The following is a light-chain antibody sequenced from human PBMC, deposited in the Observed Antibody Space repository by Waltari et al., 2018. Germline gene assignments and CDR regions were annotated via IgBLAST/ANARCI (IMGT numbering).Light chain of an antibody. Sequence: QSALTQPASVSGSPGQSITISCTGTSGDVGGYNYVSWYQQHPGKAPKLMIYDVSKRPSGVSNRFSGSKSGNTASLTISGLQAEDEADYYCSSYTSSSIWVFGGGTKLTVL. CDR2: DVS. J-gene: IGLJ3*02. V-gene: IGLV2-14*01. CDR3: SSYTSSSIWV. CDR1: SGDVGGYNY.